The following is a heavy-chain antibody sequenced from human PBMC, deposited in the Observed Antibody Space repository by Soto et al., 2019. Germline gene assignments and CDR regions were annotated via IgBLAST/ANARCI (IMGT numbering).Heavy chain of an antibody. CDR3: ARHAAYDSVWGKSDGSDY. J-gene: IGHJ4*02. Sequence: QLQLQESGPGLVKPSETLSLACTVSGCSISSHSYYWDWIRQPPGKGLEWIGSMYYSGATYHNPSLQRRVTISVDTSKNQFALHLSSVTAADTAVYYCARHAAYDSVWGKSDGSDYWGQGTLVTVSS. D-gene: IGHD3-16*01. CDR1: GCSISSHSYY. CDR2: MYYSGAT. V-gene: IGHV4-39*01.